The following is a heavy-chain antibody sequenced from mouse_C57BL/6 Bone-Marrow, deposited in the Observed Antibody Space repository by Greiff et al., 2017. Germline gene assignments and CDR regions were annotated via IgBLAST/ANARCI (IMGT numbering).Heavy chain of an antibody. CDR3: ARSVAYAMDY. D-gene: IGHD1-1*01. Sequence: VKVVESGGGLVQPGGSLSLSCAASGFTFTDYYMSWVRQPPGKALEWLGFIRNKANGYTTEYSASVKGRFTISRDNSQSILYLQMNALRAEDSATYYCARSVAYAMDYWGQGTSVTVSS. V-gene: IGHV7-3*01. CDR1: GFTFTDYY. J-gene: IGHJ4*01. CDR2: IRNKANGYTT.